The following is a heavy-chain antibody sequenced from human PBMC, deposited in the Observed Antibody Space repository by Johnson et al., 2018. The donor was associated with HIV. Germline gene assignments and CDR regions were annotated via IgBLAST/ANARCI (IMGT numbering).Heavy chain of an antibody. V-gene: IGHV3-30-3*01. J-gene: IGHJ3*02. CDR1: GFTFSSYA. CDR2: ISYDGSNK. D-gene: IGHD3-22*01. CDR3: ARTCLGDYDSSDENAFDI. Sequence: QVQLVESGGGVVQPGRSLRLSCAASGFTFSSYAMHWVRQAPGKGLEWVAVISYDGSNKYYADSVKGRFTISRDNSKNTLYLQMNSLRTEDTAVYYCARTCLGDYDSSDENAFDIWGQGTMVTVSS.